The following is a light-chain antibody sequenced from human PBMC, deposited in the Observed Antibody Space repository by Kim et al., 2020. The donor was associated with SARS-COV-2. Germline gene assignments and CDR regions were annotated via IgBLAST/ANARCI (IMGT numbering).Light chain of an antibody. CDR3: QSADSSGTVV. V-gene: IGLV3-25*03. CDR1: ALPKKY. J-gene: IGLJ2*01. CDR2: KDS. Sequence: SPGKTARITCSGDALPKKYAYWYQQKPGQAPVLVIYKDSERPSGIPERFSGSSSGTTVTLTISGVQAEDEADYYCQSADSSGTVVFGGGTQLTVL.